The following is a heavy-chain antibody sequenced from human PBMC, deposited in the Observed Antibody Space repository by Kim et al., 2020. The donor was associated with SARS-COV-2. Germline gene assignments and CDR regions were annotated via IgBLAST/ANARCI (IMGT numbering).Heavy chain of an antibody. CDR1: GYTFTGYY. CDR3: ARDAAMIRYYGMDV. J-gene: IGHJ6*02. Sequence: ASVKVSCKASGYTFTGYYMHWVRQAPGQGLEWMGWINPNSGGTNYAQKFQGRVTMTRDTSISTAYMELSRLRSDDTAVYYCARDAAMIRYYGMDVWGQGTTVTVSS. V-gene: IGHV1-2*02. CDR2: INPNSGGT. D-gene: IGHD2-2*01.